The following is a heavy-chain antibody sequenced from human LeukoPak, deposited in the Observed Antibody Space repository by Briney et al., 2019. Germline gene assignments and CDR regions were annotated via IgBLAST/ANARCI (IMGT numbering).Heavy chain of an antibody. CDR2: INPSGGST. J-gene: IGHJ4*02. V-gene: IGHV1-46*01. CDR3: ARGGVLRYFDWQYGDDY. Sequence: ASVKVSCKASGYTFTNYYMHWVRQAPGPGLEWMGIINPSGGSTSYAQKFQGRVTMTRDTSTSTVYMELSSLRSEDTAVYYCARGGVLRYFDWQYGDDYWGQGTLVTVSS. CDR1: GYTFTNYY. D-gene: IGHD3-9*01.